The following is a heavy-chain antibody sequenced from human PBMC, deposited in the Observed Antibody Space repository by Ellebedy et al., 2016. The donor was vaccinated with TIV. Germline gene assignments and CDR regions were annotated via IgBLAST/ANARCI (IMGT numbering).Heavy chain of an antibody. J-gene: IGHJ3*02. CDR2: IGWNSGSM. Sequence: SLKISCAGSGFTFDDYAMHWVRQAPGKGLEWVSGIGWNSGSMAYADSGNGRFTISRDNAKNSLSLQRNSLRAEDTALYYCAKDIGDPPTYAFDIWGQGTMVTVSS. V-gene: IGHV3-9*01. CDR3: AKDIGDPPTYAFDI. CDR1: GFTFDDYA. D-gene: IGHD3-10*01.